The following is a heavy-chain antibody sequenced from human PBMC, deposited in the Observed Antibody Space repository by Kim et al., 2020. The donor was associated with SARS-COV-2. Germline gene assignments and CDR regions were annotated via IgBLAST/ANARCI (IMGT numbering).Heavy chain of an antibody. D-gene: IGHD2-21*01. CDR1: GFTFSSYG. CDR3: ARGIDGDWFDP. V-gene: IGHV3-33*01. CDR2: IWYDGSNK. Sequence: GGSLRLSCAASGFTFSSYGMHWVRQAPGKGLEWVAVIWYDGSNKYYADSVKGRFTISRDNSKNTLYLQMNSLRAEDTAVYYCARGIDGDWFDPWGQGTLVTVSS. J-gene: IGHJ5*02.